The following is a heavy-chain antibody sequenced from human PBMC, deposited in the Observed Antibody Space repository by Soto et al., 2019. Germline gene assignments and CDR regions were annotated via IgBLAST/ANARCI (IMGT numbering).Heavy chain of an antibody. Sequence: QVQLQESGPGLVKPSQTLSLTCTVSGGSISSGGYYWSWIRQHPGKGLEWIGYIYYSGSTYYNPSLNSRVTIPVDTPKNQFSLKLSSVAAADTAVYYCARAARGDYKIWGQGTLVTVSS. D-gene: IGHD4-17*01. J-gene: IGHJ4*02. CDR3: ARAARGDYKI. CDR1: GGSISSGGYY. CDR2: IYYSGST. V-gene: IGHV4-31*03.